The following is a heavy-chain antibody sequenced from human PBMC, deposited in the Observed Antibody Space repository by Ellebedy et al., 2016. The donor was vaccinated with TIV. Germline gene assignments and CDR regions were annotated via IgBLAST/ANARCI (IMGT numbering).Heavy chain of an antibody. V-gene: IGHV4-4*02. J-gene: IGHJ4*02. CDR3: ARVAAGTWGGIDF. CDR1: GDSINTNSW. CDR2: IYHSGTT. Sequence: MPSETLSLTCAVSGDSINTNSWWSWVRQPPGKGLDWIGEIYHSGTTNYNPSLRSRVTISFDKSKNQFSLRLSSGTAADTAVYYCARVAAGTWGGIDFWGPGTLVTVSS. D-gene: IGHD6-13*01.